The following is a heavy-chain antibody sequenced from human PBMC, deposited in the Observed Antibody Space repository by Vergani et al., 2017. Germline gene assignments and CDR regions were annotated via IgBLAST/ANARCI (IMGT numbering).Heavy chain of an antibody. D-gene: IGHD2-15*01. J-gene: IGHJ4*02. V-gene: IGHV4-38-2*02. Sequence: QVQLQESGPRLVRPSQTLSLTCTVSGGSFNTYYWGWIRQPPGKGLEWIGSISHSGYTFYSPSLKSRVSMSVDTSKNQFSLRVNSVTAADTAVYYCVRDPWESGGPYSGCWGRGTLVSVSS. CDR2: ISHSGYT. CDR3: VRDPWESGGPYSGC. CDR1: GGSFNTYY.